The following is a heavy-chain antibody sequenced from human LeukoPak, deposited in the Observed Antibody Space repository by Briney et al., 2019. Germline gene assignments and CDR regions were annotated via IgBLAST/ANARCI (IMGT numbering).Heavy chain of an antibody. D-gene: IGHD3-22*01. Sequence: GGSLRLSCAASGFTFSSYAMSWVRQAPGKGLEWVSAISGSGGSTYYADSVKGRFTISRDNSKDTLYLQMSSLRAEDTAVYYCAKGPPPDSSGYYNSPPIAFFDYWGQGTLVTVSS. CDR2: ISGSGGST. V-gene: IGHV3-23*01. CDR3: AKGPPPDSSGYYNSPPIAFFDY. CDR1: GFTFSSYA. J-gene: IGHJ4*02.